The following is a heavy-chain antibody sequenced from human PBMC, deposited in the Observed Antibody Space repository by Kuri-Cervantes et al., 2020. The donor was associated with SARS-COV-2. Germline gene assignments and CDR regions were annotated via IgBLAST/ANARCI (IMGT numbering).Heavy chain of an antibody. CDR1: GFTFSGHW. V-gene: IGHV3-74*01. D-gene: IGHD1-1*01. CDR2: INPDGSYT. CDR3: VRDGDHWNFDY. J-gene: IGHJ4*02. Sequence: GESLKISCAASGFTFSGHWLHWVRQAPGKGQVWVSRINPDGSYTNNADSVKGRFTLSRDNAKNMLFLQMNSLGAEDTAVYYCVRDGDHWNFDYWGKGTLVTVSS.